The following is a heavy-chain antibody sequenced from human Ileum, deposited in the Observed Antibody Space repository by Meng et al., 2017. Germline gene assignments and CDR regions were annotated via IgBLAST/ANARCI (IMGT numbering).Heavy chain of an antibody. CDR2: SYHSGSH. V-gene: IGHV4-4*02. D-gene: IGHD2-2*01. J-gene: IGHJ5*01. CDR1: GGSSSSSNW. Sequence: ESGQGMGSPSGTMFLTAGGAGGSSSSSNWWTWVRQAPGKGLEWIGESYHSGSHNYNPSLKSRVTISVDKSQNQFSLKLNSVTAADTAVYYCARVVGGPASMSGWFDPWGQGTLVTVSS. CDR3: ARVVGGPASMSGWFDP.